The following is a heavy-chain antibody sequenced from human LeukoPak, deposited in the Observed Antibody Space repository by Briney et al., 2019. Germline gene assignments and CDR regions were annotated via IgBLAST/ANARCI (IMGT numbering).Heavy chain of an antibody. D-gene: IGHD6-13*01. CDR3: AKGFDSSWPKYFDC. J-gene: IGHJ4*02. CDR2: ITDSGGST. V-gene: IGHV3-23*01. CDR1: GFTFSSYA. Sequence: GGSLRLSCAASGFTFSSYAMSWVHQAPGKGLEWVSGITDSGGSTYYADSVKGRFTISRDNSKNTLYLQMNGLRAEDTAAYYCAKGFDSSWPKYFDCWGQGTLVTVSS.